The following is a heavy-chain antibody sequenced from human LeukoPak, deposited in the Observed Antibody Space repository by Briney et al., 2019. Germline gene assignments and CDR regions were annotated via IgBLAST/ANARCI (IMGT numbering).Heavy chain of an antibody. CDR2: IYPGDSDT. Sequence: HGESLKISCKGSGYSFTSYWIGWVRQMPGKGLEWMGIIYPGDSDTRYSPSFQGQVTISADKSISTAYRQWSSLKASDTAMYYCARRWLSCSSSCALFDYWGQGTLVTVSS. CDR1: GYSFTSYW. V-gene: IGHV5-51*01. D-gene: IGHD6-13*01. J-gene: IGHJ4*02. CDR3: ARRWLSCSSSCALFDY.